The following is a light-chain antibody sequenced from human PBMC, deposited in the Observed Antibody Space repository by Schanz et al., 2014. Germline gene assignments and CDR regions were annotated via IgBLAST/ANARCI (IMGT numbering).Light chain of an antibody. CDR3: FSYAGRNTYV. J-gene: IGLJ3*02. CDR1: SSDVRNYNL. Sequence: QSALTQPASVSGSPGQSITISCTGTSSDVRNYNLVSWYQQHPGKAPKLMIYEGSRRPSGVSNRFSGSKSGNTASLTISGLQAEDEADYYCFSYAGRNTYVFGGGTKVTVL. CDR2: EGS. V-gene: IGLV2-23*01.